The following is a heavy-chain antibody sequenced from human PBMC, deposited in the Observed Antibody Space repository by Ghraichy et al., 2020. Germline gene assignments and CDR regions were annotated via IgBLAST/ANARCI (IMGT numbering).Heavy chain of an antibody. CDR1: GFTFSSYA. CDR3: ARTPTMYHWFDH. CDR2: ISGSGGST. J-gene: IGHJ5*02. D-gene: IGHD2-15*01. V-gene: IGHV3-23*01. Sequence: AGSLRLSCAASGFTFSSYAMSWVRQAPGKGLEWVSAISGSGGSTYYADSVKGRFTISRDNAKNTLYLQMNSLRAEDTAVYYCARTPTMYHWFDHWGQGTLVNVSS.